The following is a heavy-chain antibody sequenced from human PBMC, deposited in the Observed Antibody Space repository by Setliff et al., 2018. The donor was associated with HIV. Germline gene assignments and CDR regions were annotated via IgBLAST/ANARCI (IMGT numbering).Heavy chain of an antibody. Sequence: PSETRSRTCAVYGGYFNGHYWDWIRQSTGKGLEWIGEINHNGLTTYHPVLPGRVIMSVETSKNQSSLKLSSVTAADTAVYYCARDPWVRGVIMAPDYWGQGTLVTVSS. D-gene: IGHD3-10*01. V-gene: IGHV4-34*10. CDR3: ARDPWVRGVIMAPDY. J-gene: IGHJ4*02. CDR2: INHNGLT. CDR1: GGYFNGHY.